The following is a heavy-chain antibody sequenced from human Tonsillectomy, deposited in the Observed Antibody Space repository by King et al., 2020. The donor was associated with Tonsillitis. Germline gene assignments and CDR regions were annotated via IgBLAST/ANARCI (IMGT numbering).Heavy chain of an antibody. D-gene: IGHD2-15*01. CDR2: IRNDGREK. V-gene: IGHV3-30*02. CDR1: GFTFANYG. Sequence: VQLVESGGGVVQPGGSLRLSCAASGFTFANYGMHWVRQAPGKGLEWVAFIRNDGREKYYADSVKARFTVSRDNTKNTLFLQTNSHSAEDTAVYYCAKVEVVPLDYSDYWGQGTLVTVSS. CDR3: AKVEVVPLDYSDY. J-gene: IGHJ4*02.